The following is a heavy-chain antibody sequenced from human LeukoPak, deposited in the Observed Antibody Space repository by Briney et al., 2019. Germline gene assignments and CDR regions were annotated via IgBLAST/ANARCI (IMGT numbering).Heavy chain of an antibody. D-gene: IGHD2-21*02. CDR1: GYTFTGYY. CDR2: INPNSGGT. CDR3: AIVVVTAIPPQFDY. V-gene: IGHV1-2*06. Sequence: ASVKVSCKASGYTFTGYYMHWVRQAPGQGLEWTGRINPNSGGTNYAQKFQGRVTMTRDTSISTAYMELSRLRSDDTAVYYCAIVVVTAIPPQFDYWGQGTLVTVSS. J-gene: IGHJ4*02.